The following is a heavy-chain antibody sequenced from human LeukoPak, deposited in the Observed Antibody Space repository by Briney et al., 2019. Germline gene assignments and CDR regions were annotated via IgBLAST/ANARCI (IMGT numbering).Heavy chain of an antibody. CDR2: ISESGDRR. V-gene: IGHV3-23*01. CDR3: AYWSLDL. CDR1: GFTFRSYG. Sequence: GGSLRLSCAASGFTFRSYGMSWVRQAPGKGLEWVGGISESGDRRYYADSVKGRFTISRDNSKNTLYLQMNSLRVEDTAIYYCAYWSLDLWGRGTLVTVSS. J-gene: IGHJ2*01.